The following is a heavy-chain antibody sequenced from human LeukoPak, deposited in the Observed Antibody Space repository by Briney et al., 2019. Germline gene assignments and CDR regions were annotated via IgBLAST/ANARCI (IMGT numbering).Heavy chain of an antibody. CDR3: ARVPRIAARPGGWFDP. CDR1: GYTFTSYD. J-gene: IGHJ5*02. D-gene: IGHD6-6*01. Sequence: ASVKVSCKASGYTFTSYDINWVRQATGQGLECMRWMNPNSGNTGYAQKFQGRVTMTRNTSISTAYMELSSLRSEDTAVYYCARVPRIAARPGGWFDPWGQGTLVTVSS. CDR2: MNPNSGNT. V-gene: IGHV1-8*01.